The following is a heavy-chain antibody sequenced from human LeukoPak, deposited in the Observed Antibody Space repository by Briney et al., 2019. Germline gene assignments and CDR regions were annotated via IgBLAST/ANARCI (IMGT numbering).Heavy chain of an antibody. D-gene: IGHD4-17*01. J-gene: IGHJ4*02. CDR3: AKVHYGDYSYFDY. CDR2: ISYDGSNK. Sequence: GGSLRLSCAASGFTFSSYGMHWVRQAPGKGLEWVAVISYDGSNKYYPDSVKGRFTIYRDNSKNTLYLQMNSLRAEDTAVYYCAKVHYGDYSYFDYWGQGTLVTVSS. CDR1: GFTFSSYG. V-gene: IGHV3-30*18.